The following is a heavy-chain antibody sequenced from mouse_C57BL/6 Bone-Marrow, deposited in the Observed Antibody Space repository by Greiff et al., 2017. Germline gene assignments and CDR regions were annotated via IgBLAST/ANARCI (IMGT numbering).Heavy chain of an antibody. J-gene: IGHJ2*01. CDR1: GFNIKDYY. Sequence: DVKLQESGAELVKPGASVKLSCTASGFNIKDYYIHWVKQRTEQGLEWIGRIDPEDGETKFAPKFQDKATITADTSSNTAYLQLSSLTSEDTAVYSCTRSLIYYGTNYWGQGTTLTVSS. D-gene: IGHD1-1*01. CDR3: TRSLIYYGTNY. V-gene: IGHV14-2*01. CDR2: IDPEDGET.